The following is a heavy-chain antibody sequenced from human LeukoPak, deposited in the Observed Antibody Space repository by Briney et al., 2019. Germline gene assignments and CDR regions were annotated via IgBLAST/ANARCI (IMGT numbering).Heavy chain of an antibody. CDR2: INPNSGGT. D-gene: IGHD3-22*01. CDR1: GYTFTGYY. CDR3: ARDDSSGYYDY. J-gene: IGHJ4*02. V-gene: IGHV1-2*02. Sequence: ASVKVSCKASGYTFTGYYMHWLRQAPGQGPEWMGWINPNSGGTNYAQKFQGRVTMTRDTSISTAYMELSRLRSDDTAVYYCARDDSSGYYDYWGQGTLVTVSS.